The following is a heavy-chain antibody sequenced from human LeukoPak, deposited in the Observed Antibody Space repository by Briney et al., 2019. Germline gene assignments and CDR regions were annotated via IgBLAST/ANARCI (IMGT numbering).Heavy chain of an antibody. Sequence: GASVKVSCKASGYTFTSYYMHWVRRAPGQGLEWMGIINPSGGSTSYAQKFQGRVTMTRDTSTSTVYMELSSLRSEDTAVYYCARSPTTMVRGVIIDYWGQGTLVTVSS. CDR2: INPSGGST. D-gene: IGHD3-10*01. J-gene: IGHJ4*02. CDR1: GYTFTSYY. V-gene: IGHV1-46*01. CDR3: ARSPTTMVRGVIIDY.